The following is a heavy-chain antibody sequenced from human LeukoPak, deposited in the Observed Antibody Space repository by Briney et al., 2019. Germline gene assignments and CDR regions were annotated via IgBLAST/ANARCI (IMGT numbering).Heavy chain of an antibody. J-gene: IGHJ4*02. Sequence: SETLSLTCAVYGGSISGYYWSWIGQPRGKGLEWIGEINHSGSTNYSPSLKSRVTISVDTSKNQFSLKLSSVTAADTAVYYCARTLHYYGSGSYAYWGQGTLVTVSS. CDR2: INHSGST. D-gene: IGHD3-10*01. CDR1: GGSISGYY. CDR3: ARTLHYYGSGSYAY. V-gene: IGHV4-34*01.